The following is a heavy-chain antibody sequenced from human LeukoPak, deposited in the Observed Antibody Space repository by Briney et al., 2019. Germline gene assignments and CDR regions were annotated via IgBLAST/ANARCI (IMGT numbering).Heavy chain of an antibody. V-gene: IGHV3-23*01. J-gene: IGHJ5*02. D-gene: IGHD3-22*01. CDR1: GFTFNNYD. CDR2: ISGSGGST. Sequence: GGSLRLSCAASGFTFNNYDMSWVRQAPGKGPEWLSAISGSGGSTTDADSVKGRFTTSRDNSKSTLYLQMNSLRAEDTAIYYCAKIFHTDGYYLGEHLFDAWGQGTLVTVSS. CDR3: AKIFHTDGYYLGEHLFDA.